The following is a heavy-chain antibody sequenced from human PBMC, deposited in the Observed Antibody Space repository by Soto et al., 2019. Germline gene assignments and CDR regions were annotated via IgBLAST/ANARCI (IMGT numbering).Heavy chain of an antibody. D-gene: IGHD2-15*01. CDR3: ARGVEGGGRNYYYYGMDV. Sequence: QVQLVQSGAEVKKPGSSVKVSCKASGGTFSSYAISWVRQAPGQGLEWMGGIIPIFGTTNYAQKFQGRVTITADESTSTAYMELSSLRSEDTAVYYCARGVEGGGRNYYYYGMDVWGQGTTVTVSS. CDR2: IIPIFGTT. V-gene: IGHV1-69*12. J-gene: IGHJ6*02. CDR1: GGTFSSYA.